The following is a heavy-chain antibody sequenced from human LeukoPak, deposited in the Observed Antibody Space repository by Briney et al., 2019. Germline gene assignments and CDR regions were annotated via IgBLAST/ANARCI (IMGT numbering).Heavy chain of an antibody. Sequence: GGSLRLSCAASGFSFEDYMMHWVRQAPGKGLEWVSVIYSGGITYYADSLTGRFTISRDNSKNTLYLQMNSLRAEDTALYYCAKDLSSGTGRGFDHWGQGTLVSVSP. V-gene: IGHV3-53*01. CDR1: GFSFEDYM. CDR2: IYSGGIT. J-gene: IGHJ4*02. D-gene: IGHD3/OR15-3a*01. CDR3: AKDLSSGTGRGFDH.